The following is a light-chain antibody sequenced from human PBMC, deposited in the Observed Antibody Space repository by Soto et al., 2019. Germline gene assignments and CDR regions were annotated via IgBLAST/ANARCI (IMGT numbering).Light chain of an antibody. CDR3: SSYTRTSTRV. CDR1: SSDVGGYNY. J-gene: IGLJ1*01. CDR2: EVS. V-gene: IGLV2-14*01. Sequence: QSALTQPASVSGSPGQSITISCTGTSSDVGGYNYVSWYQQHPGKAPKLLISEVSNRPSGVSNRFSGSKSGNTASLTISGLHAEDEADYYCSSYTRTSTRVFGAGTKLTVL.